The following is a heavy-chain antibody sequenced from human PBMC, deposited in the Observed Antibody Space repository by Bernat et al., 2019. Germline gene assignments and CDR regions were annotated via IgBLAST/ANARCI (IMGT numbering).Heavy chain of an antibody. Sequence: QVQLQESGPGLVKPSETLSLTCTVSGGSMDSYYWNWIRQPPGKGLEWIGYIYYSGRTNYNPSLKSRVTTLIDISKNQFSLKVSSVTAADTAAYYCARHHVDTDWWFDPWGQGTLVTVSS. CDR1: GGSMDSYY. CDR3: ARHHVDTDWWFDP. V-gene: IGHV4-59*08. D-gene: IGHD5-18*01. J-gene: IGHJ5*02. CDR2: IYYSGRT.